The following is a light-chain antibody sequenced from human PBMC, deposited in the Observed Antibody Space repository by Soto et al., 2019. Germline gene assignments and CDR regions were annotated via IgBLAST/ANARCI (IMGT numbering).Light chain of an antibody. CDR2: GAS. V-gene: IGKV3-20*01. CDR1: ENVAHNF. Sequence: EIVLTQSPGTVSLSPGERATLSCRASENVAHNFLTWYQQRPGQAPRLLVYGASSRATGIPDRFVGSGSGTDFTLTISRLEPEDSAVYYCFQSAFSPRPFGQGTTVEIK. CDR3: FQSAFSPRP. J-gene: IGKJ1*01.